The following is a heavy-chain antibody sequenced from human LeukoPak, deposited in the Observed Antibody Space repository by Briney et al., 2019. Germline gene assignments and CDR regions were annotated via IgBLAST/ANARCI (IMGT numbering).Heavy chain of an antibody. CDR3: ARGGYPNWSNDLPIYYFDY. V-gene: IGHV3-21*04. CDR1: GFTFSSYS. Sequence: PGGSLRLSCAASGFTFSSYSMNWVRQAPGKGLEWVSSISSSSSYIYYADSVKGRFTISRDNAKDSLYLQMNSLRAEDTALYYCARGGYPNWSNDLPIYYFDYWGQGTLVTVSS. J-gene: IGHJ4*02. CDR2: ISSSSSYI. D-gene: IGHD1-20*01.